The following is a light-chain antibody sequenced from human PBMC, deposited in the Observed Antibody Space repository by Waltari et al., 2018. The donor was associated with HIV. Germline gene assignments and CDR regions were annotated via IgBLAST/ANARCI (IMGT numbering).Light chain of an antibody. CDR3: SSYTRRGTVV. Sequence: QSALTQPASVSGSPGQSIVLPCTGSSSDIGYYDYVPWSQQYPGQAPKALIYEVTRRPSGTSSRFSGSKSATTAFLAISKLQTDDEADYFCSSYTRRGTVVFGGGTRLTVL. CDR1: SSDIGYYDY. CDR2: EVT. V-gene: IGLV2-14*03. J-gene: IGLJ2*01.